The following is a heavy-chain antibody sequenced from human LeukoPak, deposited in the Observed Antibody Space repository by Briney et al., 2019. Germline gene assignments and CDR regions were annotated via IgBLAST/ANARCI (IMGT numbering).Heavy chain of an antibody. D-gene: IGHD6-6*01. V-gene: IGHV4-4*07. CDR3: AREDKAARAGDYFDY. Sequence: SETLSLTCTVSGGSISSYYWSWIRQPAGKGLEWIGRIYTSGSTNYNPSLKSRVTISVDESKNQFSLKLSSVTAADTAVYYCAREDKAARAGDYFDYWGQGTLVTVSS. CDR1: GGSISSYY. CDR2: IYTSGST. J-gene: IGHJ4*02.